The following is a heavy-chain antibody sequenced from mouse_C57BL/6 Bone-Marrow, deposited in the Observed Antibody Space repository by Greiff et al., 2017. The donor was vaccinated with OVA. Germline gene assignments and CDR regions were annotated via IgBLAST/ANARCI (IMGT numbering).Heavy chain of an antibody. CDR2: ISSGGGYT. D-gene: IGHD3-3*01. V-gene: IGHV5-6*01. CDR3: ARHRGRDYFDY. CDR1: GFTFSSYG. J-gene: IGHJ2*01. Sequence: EVQLVESGGDLVKPGGSLKLSCAASGFTFSSYGMSWVRQTPDKRLEWVATISSGGGYTYYPDNLKGRFTIDREKAKNTAYLQMSSLKSEDTAMYYCARHRGRDYFDYWGQGTTLTVSS.